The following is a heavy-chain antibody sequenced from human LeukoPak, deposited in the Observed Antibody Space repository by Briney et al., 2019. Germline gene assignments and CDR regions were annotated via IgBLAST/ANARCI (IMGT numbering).Heavy chain of an antibody. J-gene: IGHJ4*02. Sequence: GGSLRLSCAASGFTFSSYSMNWVRKAPGKGLEWVSSISSSSSYIYYADSVKGRFTISRDNAKNSLYLQMNSLRAEDTAVYYCARAMAVAGTESAFDYWGQGTLVTVSS. CDR1: GFTFSSYS. D-gene: IGHD6-19*01. CDR3: ARAMAVAGTESAFDY. CDR2: ISSSSSYI. V-gene: IGHV3-21*01.